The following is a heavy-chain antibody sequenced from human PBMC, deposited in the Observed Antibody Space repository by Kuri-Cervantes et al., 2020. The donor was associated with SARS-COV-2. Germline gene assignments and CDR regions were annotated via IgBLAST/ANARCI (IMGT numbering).Heavy chain of an antibody. D-gene: IGHD6-6*01. Sequence: GGSLRLPCAASGFTFSSYSMNWVRQAPGEGLEWVSSISSSSSYIYYADSVKSRFTISRDNAKNSLYLQMNSLRAEDTAVYYCARGGYSSSSGHYFDYWGQGTLVTVSS. V-gene: IGHV3-21*01. CDR2: ISSSSSYI. J-gene: IGHJ4*02. CDR1: GFTFSSYS. CDR3: ARGGYSSSSGHYFDY.